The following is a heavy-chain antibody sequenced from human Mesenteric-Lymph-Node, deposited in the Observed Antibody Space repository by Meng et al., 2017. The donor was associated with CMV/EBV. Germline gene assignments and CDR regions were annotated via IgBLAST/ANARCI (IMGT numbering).Heavy chain of an antibody. CDR3: TRVRQDGTYGKFDP. J-gene: IGHJ5*02. CDR1: GSTFSSYW. D-gene: IGHD1-14*01. CDR2: IKQDGSEK. V-gene: IGHV3-7*01. Sequence: LSLTCAASGSTFSSYWMSWVRQAPGKGLEWVANIKQDGSEKYYVDSVKGRFTISRDNAKNTLYLQMNSLTAEDTAVYHCTRVRQDGTYGKFDPWGQGTLVTVSS.